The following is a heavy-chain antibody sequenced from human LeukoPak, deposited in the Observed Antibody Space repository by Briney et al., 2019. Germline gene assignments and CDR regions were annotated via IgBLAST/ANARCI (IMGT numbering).Heavy chain of an antibody. V-gene: IGHV5-51*01. CDR2: IYPRDSST. D-gene: IGHD2-2*02. Sequence: GESLKISCRGSGYSFTYYCIGWVRQMPGEGLEWMGLIYPRDSSTRYSPSFQGQVTLSVDKSITTAYLQWTSLKASDTAMYYCVRQDGDGLYHFDSWGQGTLVTVSS. J-gene: IGHJ4*02. CDR1: GYSFTYYC. CDR3: VRQDGDGLYHFDS.